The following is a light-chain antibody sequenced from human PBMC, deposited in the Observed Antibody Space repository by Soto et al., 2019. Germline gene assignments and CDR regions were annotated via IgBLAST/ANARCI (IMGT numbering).Light chain of an antibody. Sequence: DIQMTQSPSSLSASVGDRVTITCRASQSISSYLDWYQQKPGKAPKLLIYAASSLPSVVPSRFSGSGSGTDFTLTISSLQPEDVATYYCQQSYSTSWTFGQGTKVEIK. J-gene: IGKJ1*01. CDR3: QQSYSTSWT. V-gene: IGKV1-39*01. CDR1: QSISSY. CDR2: AAS.